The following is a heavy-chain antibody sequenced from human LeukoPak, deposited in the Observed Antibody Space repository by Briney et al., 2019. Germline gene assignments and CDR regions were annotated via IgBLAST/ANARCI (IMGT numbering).Heavy chain of an antibody. V-gene: IGHV3-23*01. CDR2: ISGSGGGT. CDR1: GFTFSSYA. D-gene: IGHD1-26*01. CDR3: ARDPGDSLYYFDY. Sequence: GGSLRLSCAASGFTFSSYAMTWVRQAPGKGLEWVSAISGSGGGTPYADSVKGRFTISRDNSKNTLYIQMNSLRAEDTAVYYCARDPGDSLYYFDYWGQGTLVTVSS. J-gene: IGHJ4*02.